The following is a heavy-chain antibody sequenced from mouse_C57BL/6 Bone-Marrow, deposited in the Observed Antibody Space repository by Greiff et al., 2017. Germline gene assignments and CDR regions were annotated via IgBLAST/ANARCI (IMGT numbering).Heavy chain of an antibody. CDR2: IRLKSDNYAT. Sequence: DVMLVESGGGLVHPGGSMKLSCVASGFTFSYYWMNWVRQSPEKGLEWVAQIRLKSDNYATHYAESVTGRFTITRDDSRSSVYLPLNHLRAEDTGIYYCTKEFPITTVVAFDDWGQGTTLTVSS. V-gene: IGHV6-3*01. CDR3: TKEFPITTVVAFDD. J-gene: IGHJ2*01. CDR1: GFTFSYYW. D-gene: IGHD1-1*01.